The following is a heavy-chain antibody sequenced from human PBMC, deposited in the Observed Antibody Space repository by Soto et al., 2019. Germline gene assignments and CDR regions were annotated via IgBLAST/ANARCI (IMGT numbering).Heavy chain of an antibody. CDR2: IYHSGST. J-gene: IGHJ3*02. D-gene: IGHD6-19*01. V-gene: IGHV4-4*02. CDR3: ARDRRIAVAGSLNAFDI. CDR1: GGSISSSNW. Sequence: QVQLQESGPGLVKPSGTLSLTCAVSGGSISSSNWWSWVRQPPGKGLEWIGEIYHSGSTNYNPSLKSRVTISVDKSKNQFSLKLSSVTAADTAVYYCARDRRIAVAGSLNAFDIWGQGTMVTVSS.